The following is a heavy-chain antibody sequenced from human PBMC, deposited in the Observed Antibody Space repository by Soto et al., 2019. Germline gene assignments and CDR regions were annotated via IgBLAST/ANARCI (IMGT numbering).Heavy chain of an antibody. Sequence: EVNVLESGGDLVQPGGSLRLSCVASGFTFSEYAMTWVRQAPGKGLDWVSSVSANGDITYYADSVKGRFTISRDNSNNTLLLQMNSLRAEDTALYYCARGDRGGSGSPASYYFSGLDVWGQGTTAIVSS. CDR1: GFTFSEYA. CDR2: VSANGDIT. D-gene: IGHD3-10*01. CDR3: ARGDRGGSGSPASYYFSGLDV. V-gene: IGHV3-23*01. J-gene: IGHJ6*02.